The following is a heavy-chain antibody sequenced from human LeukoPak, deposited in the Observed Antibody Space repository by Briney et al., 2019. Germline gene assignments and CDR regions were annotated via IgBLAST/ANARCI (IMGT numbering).Heavy chain of an antibody. CDR1: GFTFSSYY. CDR3: ARAYRRTGDY. Sequence: PGGSLRLSCAASGFTFSSYYMSWVRQAPGKGLEWVANIKEDGSEKLYVDSVKGRFTISRDRAKNSLYLQMNSLKAEDTAVYYCARAYRRTGDYWGQGTLVTVSS. J-gene: IGHJ4*02. CDR2: IKEDGSEK. V-gene: IGHV3-7*01. D-gene: IGHD3-16*02.